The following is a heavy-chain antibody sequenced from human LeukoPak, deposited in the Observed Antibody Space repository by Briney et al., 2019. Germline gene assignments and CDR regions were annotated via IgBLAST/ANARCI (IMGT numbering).Heavy chain of an antibody. J-gene: IGHJ4*02. D-gene: IGHD1/OR15-1a*01. CDR1: GFTFSSYW. Sequence: GGSLRLSCAASGFTFSSYWMSWVRQAPGKGLEWVADINLDGSEKYYVDSVKGRFTISRDNAKNSLNLHMDSLRAEDTAVYYCAREGTRGLFDSWGQGTLVTVSS. V-gene: IGHV3-7*01. CDR2: INLDGSEK. CDR3: AREGTRGLFDS.